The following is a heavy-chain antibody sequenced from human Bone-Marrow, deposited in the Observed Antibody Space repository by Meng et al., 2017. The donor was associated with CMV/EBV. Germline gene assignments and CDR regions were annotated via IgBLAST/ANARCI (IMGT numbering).Heavy chain of an antibody. CDR2: IYHSGST. Sequence: ISSSNWWSWVRPPPGKGLEWIGEIYHSGSTNYNPSLKSRVTISVDKSKNQFSLKLSSVTAADTAVYYCAKGMGTYYYDSSGPFLFDYWGQGTLVTVSS. V-gene: IGHV4-4*02. D-gene: IGHD3-22*01. CDR3: AKGMGTYYYDSSGPFLFDY. CDR1: ISSSNW. J-gene: IGHJ4*02.